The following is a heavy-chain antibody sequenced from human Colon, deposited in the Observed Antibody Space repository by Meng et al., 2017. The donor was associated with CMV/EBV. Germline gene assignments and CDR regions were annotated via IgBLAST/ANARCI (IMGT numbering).Heavy chain of an antibody. CDR1: GVSISSDNW. CDR3: AKIPLGYSLSPLVGLAP. D-gene: IGHD5-18*01. Sequence: QLEESSPGLVKASWTLSLFCSVSGVSISSDNWWTWVRQPPGKGLAWIGEIYHSGTTNYNPSLKSRVTISVDKSKNQVSLNLSSVTAAATAVYFCAKIPLGYSLSPLVGLAPWGQGTLVTVSS. V-gene: IGHV4-4*02. CDR2: IYHSGTT. J-gene: IGHJ5*02.